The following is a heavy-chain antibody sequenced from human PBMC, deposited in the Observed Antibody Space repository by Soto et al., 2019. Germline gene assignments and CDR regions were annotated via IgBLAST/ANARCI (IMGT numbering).Heavy chain of an antibody. D-gene: IGHD6-19*01. Sequence: QLQLQESGPGLVKPSETLSLTCTVSGGSISSSSYYWGWIRQPPGKGLEWIGSIYYSGSTYYNPSLKSRVTISVDTSKHQFSLKLSSVTAADTAVYYCARLAAVAGNWDYYYGMDVWGQGTTVTVSS. CDR1: GGSISSSSYY. CDR2: IYYSGST. J-gene: IGHJ6*02. V-gene: IGHV4-39*01. CDR3: ARLAAVAGNWDYYYGMDV.